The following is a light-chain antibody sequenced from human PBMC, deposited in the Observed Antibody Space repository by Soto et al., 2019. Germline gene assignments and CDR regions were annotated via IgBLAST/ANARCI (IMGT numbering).Light chain of an antibody. CDR1: QTISNW. J-gene: IGKJ1*01. Sequence: DIQITQSPSTLSASIGDRVTITCRASQTISNWLAWYQQKPGKAPKVLIHDASRLESGVPSRLSVSGSGTEFTLAIKNLQPDDFAIYYCRQYDSESTFGQGTKVDIK. CDR2: DAS. V-gene: IGKV1-5*01. CDR3: RQYDSEST.